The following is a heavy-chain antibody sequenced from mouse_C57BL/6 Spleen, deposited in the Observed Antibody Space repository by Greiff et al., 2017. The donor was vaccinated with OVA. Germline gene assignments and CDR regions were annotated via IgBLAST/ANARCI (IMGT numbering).Heavy chain of an antibody. J-gene: IGHJ1*03. CDR1: GFSLTSYG. CDR3: AKTKNSFITTVDV. Sequence: QVQLQQSGPGLVQPSQSLSITCTVSGFSLTSYGVHWVRQSPGKGLEWLGVIWRGGSTDYNAAFMSRLSITKDNSKSQVFFKMNSLQADDTAIYYCAKTKNSFITTVDVWGTGTTVTVSS. D-gene: IGHD1-2*01. V-gene: IGHV2-5*01. CDR2: IWRGGST.